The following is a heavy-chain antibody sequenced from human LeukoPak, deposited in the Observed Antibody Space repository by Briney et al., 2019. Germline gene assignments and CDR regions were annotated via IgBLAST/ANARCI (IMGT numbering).Heavy chain of an antibody. CDR2: IANDGRDK. J-gene: IGHJ4*02. V-gene: IGHV3-30-3*01. Sequence: PGGSLRLSCEASGFTFSAYAMTWVRQAPGKGLEWVAVIANDGRDKHCADSVKGRFTIPRDNSKNTLYLQINSLRAEDTAVYYCARDRTAAAADYYFDYWGQGTLVTVSS. CDR1: GFTFSAYA. D-gene: IGHD6-13*01. CDR3: ARDRTAAAADYYFDY.